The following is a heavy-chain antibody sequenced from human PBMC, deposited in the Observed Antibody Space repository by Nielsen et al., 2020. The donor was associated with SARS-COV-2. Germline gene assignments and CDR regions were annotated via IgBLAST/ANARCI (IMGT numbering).Heavy chain of an antibody. V-gene: IGHV3-7*01. CDR3: ARDWSRAFDV. CDR2: IKPDGSEK. Sequence: GESLKISCAASGFTFTSHWMSWVRQAPGKGLEWVANIKPDGSEKYYVDSVRGRFTISRDNAKNSVYLQMNSLRVEDTAVYYCARDWSRAFDVWGQGTMVTVSS. J-gene: IGHJ3*01. CDR1: GFTFTSHW.